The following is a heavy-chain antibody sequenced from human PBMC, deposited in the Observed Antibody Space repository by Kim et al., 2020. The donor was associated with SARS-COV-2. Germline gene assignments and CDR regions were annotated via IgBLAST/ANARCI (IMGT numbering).Heavy chain of an antibody. Sequence: GGSLRLSCAASGFTFSSYSMNWVRQAPGKGLEWVSYISSSSSTIYYADSVKGRFTISRDNAKNSLYLQMNSLRAEDTAVYYCARDPLMVRGRFDYWGQGTLVTVSS. CDR3: ARDPLMVRGRFDY. CDR1: GFTFSSYS. J-gene: IGHJ4*02. V-gene: IGHV3-48*04. D-gene: IGHD3-10*01. CDR2: ISSSSSTI.